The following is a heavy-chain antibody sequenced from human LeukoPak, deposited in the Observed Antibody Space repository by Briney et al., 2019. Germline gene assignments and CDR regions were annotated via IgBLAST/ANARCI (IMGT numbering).Heavy chain of an antibody. V-gene: IGHV5-51*01. CDR2: IYPGDSDT. D-gene: IGHD6-19*01. Sequence: GESLKISCEASGYSFTNFWVAWVRQMPGKGLEWMGSIYPGDSDTRYSPSFQGQVTISADKSISTAYLQWNSLKASDTAMYYCARLTGWSFDYWGQGTLVTVSS. J-gene: IGHJ4*02. CDR1: GYSFTNFW. CDR3: ARLTGWSFDY.